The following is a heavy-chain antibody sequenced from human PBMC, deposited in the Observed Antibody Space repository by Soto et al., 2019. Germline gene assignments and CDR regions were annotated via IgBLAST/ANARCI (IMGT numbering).Heavy chain of an antibody. V-gene: IGHV1-18*01. Sequence: ASVKVSCKASGYTFASYGISWVRQAPGQGLEWMGWISAYNGNTNYAQKLQGRVTMTTDTSTSTAYMELRSLRSDDTAVYYCARTSVVVINYYYYGMDVWGQGTTVTVSS. D-gene: IGHD3-22*01. CDR1: GYTFASYG. CDR3: ARTSVVVINYYYYGMDV. CDR2: ISAYNGNT. J-gene: IGHJ6*02.